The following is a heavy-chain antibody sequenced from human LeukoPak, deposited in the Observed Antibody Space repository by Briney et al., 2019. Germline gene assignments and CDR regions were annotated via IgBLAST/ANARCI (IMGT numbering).Heavy chain of an antibody. D-gene: IGHD1-26*01. CDR2: IYHSGST. V-gene: IGHV4-38-2*02. CDR3: ARVAREWELRPYYFDY. CDR1: GYSISSGYY. J-gene: IGHJ4*02. Sequence: SETLSLTCTISGYSISSGYYWGWIRQPPGKGLEWIGSIYHSGSTYYNPSLKSRVTISVDTSKNQFSLKLSSVTAADTAVYYCARVAREWELRPYYFDYWGQGTLVTVSS.